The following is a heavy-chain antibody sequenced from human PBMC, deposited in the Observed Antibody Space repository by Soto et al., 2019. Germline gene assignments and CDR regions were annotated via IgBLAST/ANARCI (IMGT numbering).Heavy chain of an antibody. Sequence: PSETLSLTCSVPVGPISGYYWSWIRQPPGKGLEWIGYIYYSGITSYNPSLKSRVTISVDTSKNQFSLKLSSVTAADTAVYYCARESIAVAGTFDYWGQGTLVTVSS. CDR2: IYYSGIT. CDR3: ARESIAVAGTFDY. D-gene: IGHD6-19*01. V-gene: IGHV4-59*01. J-gene: IGHJ4*02. CDR1: VGPISGYY.